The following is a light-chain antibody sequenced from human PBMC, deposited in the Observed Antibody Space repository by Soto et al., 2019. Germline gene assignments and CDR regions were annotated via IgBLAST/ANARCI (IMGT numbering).Light chain of an antibody. Sequence: DIQMTQSPSSLSASVGDRVTITCQASQDISNYLNWYQQKPGKAPKLLIYDASNLETGVPSRFSGSGSRTHFTFTISSLQPEDIATYYFQQYDNLPYTFGQGTKLEIK. CDR1: QDISNY. CDR3: QQYDNLPYT. CDR2: DAS. J-gene: IGKJ2*01. V-gene: IGKV1-33*01.